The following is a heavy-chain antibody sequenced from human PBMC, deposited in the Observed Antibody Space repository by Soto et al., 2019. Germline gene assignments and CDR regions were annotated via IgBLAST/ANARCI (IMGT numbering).Heavy chain of an antibody. J-gene: IGHJ3*02. CDR3: AREGYNWNYDAFDI. CDR1: GGSCSGYY. D-gene: IGHD1-7*01. CDR2: INRSGST. Sequence: SETQSLTCAVYGGSCSGYYWSWIRQPPGKGLEWIGEINRSGSTNYNPSLKSRVTISVDTSKNQFSLKLSSVTAADTAVYYCAREGYNWNYDAFDIWGQGTMVTVSS. V-gene: IGHV4-34*01.